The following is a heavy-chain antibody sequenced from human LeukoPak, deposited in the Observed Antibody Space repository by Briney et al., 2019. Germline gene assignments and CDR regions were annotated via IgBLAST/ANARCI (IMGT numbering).Heavy chain of an antibody. Sequence: ASVKVSCKASGYTFTSYAMNWVRQAPGQGLEWMGWINTNTGNPTYAQGFTGRFVFSLDSSVSTAYLQISSLKAEDTAVYYCARVPSEFWSGYNRYYYYYYMDVWGKGTTVTVSS. CDR3: ARVPSEFWSGYNRYYYYYYMDV. CDR2: INTNTGNP. CDR1: GYTFTSYA. D-gene: IGHD3-3*01. V-gene: IGHV7-4-1*02. J-gene: IGHJ6*03.